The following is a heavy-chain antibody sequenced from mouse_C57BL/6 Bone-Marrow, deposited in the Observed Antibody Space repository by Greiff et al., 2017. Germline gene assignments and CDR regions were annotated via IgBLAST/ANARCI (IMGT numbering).Heavy chain of an antibody. CDR3: ANYYGISHWYFDV. V-gene: IGHV5-6*01. CDR2: ISSGGSYT. D-gene: IGHD1-1*01. CDR1: GFTFSSYG. J-gene: IGHJ1*03. Sequence: EVKLVESGGDLVKPGGSLKLSCAASGFTFSSYGMSWVRQTPDQRLEWVATISSGGSYTYYPDSVKGRFTISRDNAKNTLYLQRSSLKSEDTAMYDCANYYGISHWYFDVWGKGTTVTVAS.